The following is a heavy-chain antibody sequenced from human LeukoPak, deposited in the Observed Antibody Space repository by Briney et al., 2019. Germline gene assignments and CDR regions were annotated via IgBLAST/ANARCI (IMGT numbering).Heavy chain of an antibody. J-gene: IGHJ4*02. CDR2: INWNGGST. V-gene: IGHV3-20*04. CDR1: GFTFNSYG. CDR3: ARDLVVGYEDYFDY. Sequence: PGGSLRLSCAASGFTFNSYGMSWVRQAPGKGLEWVSGINWNGGSTGYADSVKGRFTISRDNAKNSLYLQMNSLRAEDTAVYYCARDLVVGYEDYFDYWGQGTLVTVSS. D-gene: IGHD2-2*01.